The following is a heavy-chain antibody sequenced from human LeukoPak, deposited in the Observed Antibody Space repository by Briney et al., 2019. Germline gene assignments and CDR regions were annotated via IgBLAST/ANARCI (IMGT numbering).Heavy chain of an antibody. D-gene: IGHD3-9*01. CDR1: GGTFSSYA. CDR3: ARDFLTGAGTFDY. J-gene: IGHJ4*02. CDR2: IIPIFGTA. Sequence: SVKVSCKASGGTFSSYAISWVRQAPGQGLEWMGGIIPIFGTANCAQKFQGRVTMTRDTSTSTVYMELSSLTSEDTAVYYCARDFLTGAGTFDYWGQGTLVTVSS. V-gene: IGHV1-69*05.